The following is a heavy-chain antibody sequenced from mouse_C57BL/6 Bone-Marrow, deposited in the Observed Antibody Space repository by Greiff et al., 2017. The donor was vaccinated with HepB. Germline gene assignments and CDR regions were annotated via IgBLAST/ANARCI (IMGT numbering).Heavy chain of an antibody. CDR2: IDPSDSYT. CDR3: ARYYGSNYAMDY. V-gene: IGHV1-69*01. D-gene: IGHD1-1*01. Sequence: VQLQQPGAELVMPGASVKLSCKASGYTFTSYWMHWVKQRPGQGLEWIGEIDPSDSYTNYNQKFKGKSTLTVDKSSSTAYMQLSSLTSEDSAVYYCARYYGSNYAMDYWGKGTSVTVSS. J-gene: IGHJ4*01. CDR1: GYTFTSYW.